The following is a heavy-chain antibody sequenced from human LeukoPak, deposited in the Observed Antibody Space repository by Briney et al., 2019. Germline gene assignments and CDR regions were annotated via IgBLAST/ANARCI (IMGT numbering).Heavy chain of an antibody. Sequence: SETLSLTCTVSGGSISSGGYYWSWIRQPPGKGLEWIGYIYHSGSTYYNPSLKSRVTISVDRSKNQFSLKLSSVTAADTAVYYCARVDLTISTAHYYMDVWGKGTTVTVSS. CDR1: GGSISSGGYY. CDR2: IYHSGST. D-gene: IGHD3-9*01. J-gene: IGHJ6*03. V-gene: IGHV4-30-2*01. CDR3: ARVDLTISTAHYYMDV.